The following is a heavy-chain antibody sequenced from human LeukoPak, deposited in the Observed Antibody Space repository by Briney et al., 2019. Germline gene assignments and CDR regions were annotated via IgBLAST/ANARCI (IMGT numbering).Heavy chain of an antibody. Sequence: PGGSLRLSCAASGFTFDDYAMHWVRQAPGKGLEWVAVISYDGSNKYYADSVKGRFTISRDNSKNTLYLQMNSLRAEDTAVYYCARDHIVVVPAAIRGYYYGMDVWGQGTMVTVSS. CDR3: ARDHIVVVPAAIRGYYYGMDV. CDR2: ISYDGSNK. CDR1: GFTFDDYA. J-gene: IGHJ6*02. V-gene: IGHV3-30-3*01. D-gene: IGHD2-2*02.